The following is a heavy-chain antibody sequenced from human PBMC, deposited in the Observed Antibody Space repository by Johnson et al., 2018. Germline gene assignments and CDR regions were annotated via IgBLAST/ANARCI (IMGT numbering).Heavy chain of an antibody. D-gene: IGHD3-22*01. J-gene: IGHJ3*02. V-gene: IGHV3-21*01. CDR3: AGVGGNYYESSGYPFDAFDI. Sequence: GLVKPGGSLRLSCAASGFTFSSYSMNWVRQAPGKGLEWVSSISRSSGYIYYADSVKGRCASSRDNAQNSLYLQMNSLRAEDTAVYYWAGVGGNYYESSGYPFDAFDIWGQGTTVTVSS. CDR1: GFTFSSYS. CDR2: ISRSSGYI.